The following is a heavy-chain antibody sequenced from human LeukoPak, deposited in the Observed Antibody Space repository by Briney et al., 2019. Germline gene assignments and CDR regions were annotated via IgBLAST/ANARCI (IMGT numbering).Heavy chain of an antibody. V-gene: IGHV4-39*01. CDR3: ARQVVVSGDAFDI. D-gene: IGHD2-15*01. J-gene: IGHJ3*02. Sequence: SETLSLTCTVSGGSISSSSYYWGWIRQPPGKGLEWIGSIYYSGSTSYNPSLKSRVTISVDTSKNQFSLKLSSVTAADTAVYYCARQVVVSGDAFDIWGQGTMVTVSS. CDR1: GGSISSSSYY. CDR2: IYYSGST.